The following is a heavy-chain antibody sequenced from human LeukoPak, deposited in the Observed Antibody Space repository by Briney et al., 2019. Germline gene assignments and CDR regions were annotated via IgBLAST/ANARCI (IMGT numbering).Heavy chain of an antibody. J-gene: IGHJ4*02. D-gene: IGHD3-22*01. V-gene: IGHV4-39*07. CDR2: IYYSGNT. Sequence: SETLSLTCSVSGGSIRSTTYYWGWIRQPPWKGLEWIGSIYYSGNTYYSPSLMSRVTISVDTSKNQFSLILRSVTAADTAVYYCARAPHFFDTSGSRYYFDYWGQGALVTVSS. CDR1: GGSIRSTTYY. CDR3: ARAPHFFDTSGSRYYFDY.